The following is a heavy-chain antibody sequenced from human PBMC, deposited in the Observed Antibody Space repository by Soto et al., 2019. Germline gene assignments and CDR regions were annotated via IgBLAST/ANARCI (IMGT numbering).Heavy chain of an antibody. CDR2: ISHDGSTK. V-gene: IGHV3-30*03. Sequence: VGSLRLSCAASGFTFSSYSMNWVRQAPGKGLEWVAVISHDGSTKYYADSVKGRFTISRDNSKNTQFLQMNSLRVDDTAVYYCARSGSSGYYLGYWGQGTLVTVSS. J-gene: IGHJ4*02. D-gene: IGHD3-22*01. CDR3: ARSGSSGYYLGY. CDR1: GFTFSSYS.